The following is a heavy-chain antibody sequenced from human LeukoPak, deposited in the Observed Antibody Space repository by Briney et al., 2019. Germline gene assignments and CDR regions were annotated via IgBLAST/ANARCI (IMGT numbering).Heavy chain of an antibody. D-gene: IGHD3-10*02. CDR3: AELGITMIGGV. J-gene: IGHJ6*04. V-gene: IGHV3-48*03. CDR1: GFTFSSYC. CDR2: ISSSGSTI. Sequence: GGSLRLSCAASGFTFSSYCMTWVRQAPGKGLEWVSYISSSGSTIYYADSVKGRFTISRDNAKNSLYLQMNSLRAEDTAVYYCAELGITMIGGVWGKGTTVTISS.